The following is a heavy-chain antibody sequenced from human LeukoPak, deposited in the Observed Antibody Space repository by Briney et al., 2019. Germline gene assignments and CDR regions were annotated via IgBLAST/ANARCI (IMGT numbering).Heavy chain of an antibody. CDR1: GGSISSYY. CDR2: IYYSGST. J-gene: IGHJ6*03. V-gene: IGHV4-59*12. Sequence: SETLSLTCTVSGGSISSYYWSWIRQPPGKGLEWIGYIYYSGSTNYNPSLKSRVTISVDTSKNQFSLKLSSVTAADTAVYYCARCGYSYALLSYYYYMDVWGKGTTVTVSS. CDR3: ARCGYSYALLSYYYYMDV. D-gene: IGHD5-18*01.